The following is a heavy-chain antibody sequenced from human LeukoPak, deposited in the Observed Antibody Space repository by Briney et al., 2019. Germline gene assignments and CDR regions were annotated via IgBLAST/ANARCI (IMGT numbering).Heavy chain of an antibody. CDR2: IWYDGGNQ. V-gene: IGHV3-33*01. CDR3: ARDHGYSGYDYYFDY. J-gene: IGHJ4*02. Sequence: GGSLRLSCAASGFTFSTYVMHWVGQAPGKGLDWVAVIWYDGGNQNYADSVKGRFTISRDNSKNTLYLQMNSLRAEDTAVYYCARDHGYSGYDYYFDYWGQGTLVTVSS. D-gene: IGHD5-12*01. CDR1: GFTFSTYV.